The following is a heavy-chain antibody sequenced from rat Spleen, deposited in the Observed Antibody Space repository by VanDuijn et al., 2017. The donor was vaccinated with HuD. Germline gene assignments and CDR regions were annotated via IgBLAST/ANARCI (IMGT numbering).Heavy chain of an antibody. CDR2: ISYDGSST. V-gene: IGHV5-20*01. CDR3: TTGLQ. D-gene: IGHD1-1*01. J-gene: IGHJ2*01. CDR1: GFTFSNYD. Sequence: EVQLVESGGGLVQPGRSMKLSCAASGFTFSNYDMAWVRQAPTKGLEWVASISYDGSSTYYRDSVKGRFTISRDNAKSTLSLQMDSLRSEDTATYYCTTGLQWGQGVMVTVSS.